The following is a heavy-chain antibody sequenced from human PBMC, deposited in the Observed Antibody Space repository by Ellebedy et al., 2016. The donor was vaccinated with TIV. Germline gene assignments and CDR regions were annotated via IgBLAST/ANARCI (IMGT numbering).Heavy chain of an antibody. D-gene: IGHD3-3*02. Sequence: LSLTCAASGFIFSTYTMNWVRQAPGKGLEWVSSISSNGRHIYYADSVRARFAISRDNAGGSLWLQMTSLRAEDTALYYCAREFDIGQPSAFDYWGQGILVTVSS. CDR2: ISSNGRHI. J-gene: IGHJ4*02. CDR1: GFIFSTYT. CDR3: AREFDIGQPSAFDY. V-gene: IGHV3-21*01.